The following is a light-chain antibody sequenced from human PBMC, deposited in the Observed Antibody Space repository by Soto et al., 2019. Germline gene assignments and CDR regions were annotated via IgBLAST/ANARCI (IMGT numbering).Light chain of an antibody. J-gene: IGKJ4*01. CDR2: SAA. CDR3: QQSNSFPLT. Sequence: DIQMTQSPSSVSASVGDRVTITCRASQGINSWLAWYQQKPGKAPRLLIYSAASLQSGVPSRFSGSASGTDFTLTITSLQPEDFATYYCQQSNSFPLTFGGGTKVEIK. CDR1: QGINSW. V-gene: IGKV1-12*01.